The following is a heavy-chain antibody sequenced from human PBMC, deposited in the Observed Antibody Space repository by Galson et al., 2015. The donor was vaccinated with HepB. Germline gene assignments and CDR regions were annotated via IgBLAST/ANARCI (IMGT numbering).Heavy chain of an antibody. CDR2: MNPNSGNT. CDR3: ARGLEKAYYYYYMDI. CDR1: GYTFTNFN. V-gene: IGHV1-8*01. D-gene: IGHD1-1*01. Sequence: SVKVSCKASGYTFTNFNINWVRQATGQGLEWVGWMNPNSGNTGSAEKFQGRVTMTRNTSISTAYMELSSLRSEDTAVYYCARGLEKAYYYYYMDIWGKGTTVTVSS. J-gene: IGHJ6*03.